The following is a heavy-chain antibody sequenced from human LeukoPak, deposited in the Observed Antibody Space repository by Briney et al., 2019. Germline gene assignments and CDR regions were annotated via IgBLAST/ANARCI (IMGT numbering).Heavy chain of an antibody. CDR3: ASRPRFWEGYYYMDV. D-gene: IGHD1-26*01. J-gene: IGHJ6*03. V-gene: IGHV4-39*01. CDR2: VYYTGSS. Sequence: SETLSLTCGVSDGSISSSSYYWGWVRQPPGTGLEWIGSVYYTGSSYYNPSLKSRVTMSVDTSKNQFSLKLSSVTAADTAVYYCASRPRFWEGYYYMDVWGTGTTVTVSS. CDR1: DGSISSSSYY.